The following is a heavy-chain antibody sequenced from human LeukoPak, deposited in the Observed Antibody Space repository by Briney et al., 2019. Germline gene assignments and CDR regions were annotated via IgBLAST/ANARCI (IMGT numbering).Heavy chain of an antibody. CDR2: IIANGGST. Sequence: GGSLRLSCAASGFTFRSYAMSWVRQAPGKGLEWVSSIIANGGSTYYADSVKGRFTISRDNSKNTLYLQMNSLRAEDTAVYYCAKEGYSYGFPYYYYYYMDVWGKGTTVTISS. CDR3: AKEGYSYGFPYYYYYYMDV. CDR1: GFTFRSYA. J-gene: IGHJ6*03. D-gene: IGHD5-18*01. V-gene: IGHV3-23*01.